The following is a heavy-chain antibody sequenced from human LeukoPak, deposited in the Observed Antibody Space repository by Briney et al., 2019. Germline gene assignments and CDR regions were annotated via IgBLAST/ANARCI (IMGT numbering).Heavy chain of an antibody. J-gene: IGHJ4*02. Sequence: SETLSLTCAVSGAFITNSHWWSWARQPPGKGLEWIGEIYHSGTTNYNPSPKSRVTMSVDKSKNQFSLKLSSVTAADTAVYYCATYFYGEYGSYYFDYWGQGTLVTVSS. CDR3: ATYFYGEYGSYYFDY. CDR1: GAFITNSHW. V-gene: IGHV4-4*02. CDR2: IYHSGTT. D-gene: IGHD4-17*01.